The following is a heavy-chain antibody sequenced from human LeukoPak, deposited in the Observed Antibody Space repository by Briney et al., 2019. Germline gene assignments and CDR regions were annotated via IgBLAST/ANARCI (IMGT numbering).Heavy chain of an antibody. CDR3: ARDGDSSGWTRSDY. V-gene: IGHV1-18*01. CDR2: ISGYNGNT. CDR1: GYTFTTYG. D-gene: IGHD6-19*01. J-gene: IGHJ4*02. Sequence: ASVKVSCKASGYTFTTYGISWVRQAPGQGLEWMGWISGYNGNTNYAQKLQGRFTMTTDTYTSTAYMELRSLRSDDTAVYYCARDGDSSGWTRSDYWGQGTLVTVSS.